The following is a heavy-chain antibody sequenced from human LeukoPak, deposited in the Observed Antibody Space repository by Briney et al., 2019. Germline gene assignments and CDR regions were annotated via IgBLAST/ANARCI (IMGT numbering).Heavy chain of an antibody. D-gene: IGHD2-15*01. Sequence: GGSLRLSCAASGFTFSSYSMNWVRQAPGKGLEWVSSISSSCSYIYYADSVKGRFTISRDNAKNSLYLQMNSLRAEDTAVYYCARAPGYCSGGSCYSFDYWGQGTLVTVSS. CDR2: ISSSCSYI. V-gene: IGHV3-21*01. J-gene: IGHJ4*02. CDR1: GFTFSSYS. CDR3: ARAPGYCSGGSCYSFDY.